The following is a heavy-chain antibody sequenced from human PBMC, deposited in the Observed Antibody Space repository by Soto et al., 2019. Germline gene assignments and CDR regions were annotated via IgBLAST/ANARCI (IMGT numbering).Heavy chain of an antibody. Sequence: SETLSRTCAVYGGSFIGYYWTWIRQPPGTGLEWIGEINHSGSTNYNPSLKSRVTISVDTSKNQFSLKLTSVTAADTAVYYCARDKLTGLFDYWGQGTLVTDS. CDR1: GGSFIGYY. CDR2: INHSGST. V-gene: IGHV4-34*01. CDR3: ARDKLTGLFDY. J-gene: IGHJ4*02. D-gene: IGHD2-8*02.